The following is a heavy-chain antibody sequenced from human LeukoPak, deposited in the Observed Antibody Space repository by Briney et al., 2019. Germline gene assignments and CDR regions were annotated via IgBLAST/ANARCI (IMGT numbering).Heavy chain of an antibody. CDR1: GGTFSSYA. CDR2: IIPILGIA. V-gene: IGHV1-69*04. J-gene: IGHJ3*02. D-gene: IGHD4-4*01. CDR3: ARDIDSNMARGYRTRAFDI. Sequence: SVKVSCKASGGTFSSYAISWVRQAPGQGLEWMGRIIPILGIANYAQKFQGRVTMTRDTSTSTVYMELSSLRSEDTAVYYCARDIDSNMARGYRTRAFDIWGQGTMVTVSS.